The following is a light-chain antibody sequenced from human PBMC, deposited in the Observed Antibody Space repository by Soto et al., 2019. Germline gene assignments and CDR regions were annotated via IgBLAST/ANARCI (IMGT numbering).Light chain of an antibody. CDR3: QQYKSYSSWT. Sequence: DTQMTPSPSTLSASVGARVTITCRASQSISKFLAWYQQKPGKAPKLLIYDAFNLESGVPSRFSGSGSETEFTLTISSLQADDFASYYCQQYKSYSSWTFGQGTKGDIK. CDR2: DAF. CDR1: QSISKF. V-gene: IGKV1-5*01. J-gene: IGKJ1*01.